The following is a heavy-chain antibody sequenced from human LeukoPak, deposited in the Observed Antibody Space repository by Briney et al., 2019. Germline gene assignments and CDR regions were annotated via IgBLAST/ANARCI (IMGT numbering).Heavy chain of an antibody. CDR1: GFTFSGSA. J-gene: IGHJ4*02. D-gene: IGHD2-21*02. CDR3: ARGRIVVATAMLDY. CDR2: INPSGGST. Sequence: GGSLRLSCAASGFTFSGSAMHWVRQAPGQGLEWMRIINPSGGSTSYAQKFQGRVTMTRDTSTSTVYMELSSLRSEDTAVYYCARGRIVVATAMLDYWGQGTLVTVSS. V-gene: IGHV1-46*01.